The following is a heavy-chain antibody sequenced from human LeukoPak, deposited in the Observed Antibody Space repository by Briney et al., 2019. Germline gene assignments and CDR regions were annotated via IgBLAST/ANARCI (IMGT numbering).Heavy chain of an antibody. CDR3: AREIAWDAFDN. CDR2: IHSSSGSI. V-gene: IGHV3-21*01. J-gene: IGHJ3*02. CDR1: GFNFTNYN. Sequence: GGSLRLSCAASGFNFTNYNMNWVRQATGKGLEWVSSIHSSSGSIYYADSLKGRFTISRANAKNSLYLQMNSLRAEDTAVYYCAREIAWDAFDNWGQGTMVTVSS. D-gene: IGHD3-22*01.